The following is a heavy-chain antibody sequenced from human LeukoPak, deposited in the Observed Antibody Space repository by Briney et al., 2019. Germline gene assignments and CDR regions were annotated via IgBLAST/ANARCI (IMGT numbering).Heavy chain of an antibody. J-gene: IGHJ5*02. CDR3: AKDSGGGYSSFAGYP. Sequence: PGGSLRLSCAASGFTFSSYAMSWVRQAPGKGLEWVSAISGSGGSTYYADSVKGRFTISRDNSKNTLYLQMNSLRAEDTAVYYCAKDSGGGYSSFAGYPWGQGTLVNGSS. D-gene: IGHD6-6*01. CDR2: ISGSGGST. V-gene: IGHV3-23*01. CDR1: GFTFSSYA.